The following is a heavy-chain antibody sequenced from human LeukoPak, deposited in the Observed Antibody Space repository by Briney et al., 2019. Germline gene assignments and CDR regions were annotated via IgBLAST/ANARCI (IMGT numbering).Heavy chain of an antibody. Sequence: PGASLSLSCAASGITVSTNFMNWVRPAPGKGLGWGSVICYGGSTYYAHTLKGRVTISRDNSKSTLYLEMNSLRAEDTAVYYCARDLIASIPGSFDLWGRGTLVTVSS. CDR3: ARDLIASIPGSFDL. CDR1: GITVSTNF. D-gene: IGHD3-22*01. J-gene: IGHJ2*01. V-gene: IGHV3-53*01. CDR2: ICYGGST.